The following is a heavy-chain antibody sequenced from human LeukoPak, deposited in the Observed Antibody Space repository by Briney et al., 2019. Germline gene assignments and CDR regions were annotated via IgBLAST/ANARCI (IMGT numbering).Heavy chain of an antibody. V-gene: IGHV3-23*01. D-gene: IGHD6-13*01. J-gene: IGHJ4*02. Sequence: PGGSLRLSCAASGFTFSSFAMSWVRQAPGKGLEWVSAIGGSGGSPYYADSVKGRFTISGDNSKNTLYLQMSSLRAEDTAIYHCVKDLYKGDSSSWYYFDYWGQGTLVTVSS. CDR1: GFTFSSFA. CDR2: IGGSGGSP. CDR3: VKDLYKGDSSSWYYFDY.